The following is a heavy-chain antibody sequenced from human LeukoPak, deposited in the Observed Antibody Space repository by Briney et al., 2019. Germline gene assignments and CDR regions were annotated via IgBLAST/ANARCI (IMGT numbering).Heavy chain of an antibody. V-gene: IGHV3-21*01. D-gene: IGHD3-22*01. CDR3: ARSRLPDSSGYYPDFDY. CDR2: ISSSSSYI. CDR1: GFTFSSYS. Sequence: GGSLRLSCAASGFTFSSYSMNWVRQAPGKGLEWGSSISSSSSYIYYADSVKGRFTISRDNAKNSLYLQMNSLRAEDTAVYYCARSRLPDSSGYYPDFDYWGQGTLVTVSS. J-gene: IGHJ4*02.